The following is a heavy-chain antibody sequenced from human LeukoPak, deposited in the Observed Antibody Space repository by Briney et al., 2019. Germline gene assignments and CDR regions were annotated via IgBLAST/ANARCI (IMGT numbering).Heavy chain of an antibody. D-gene: IGHD3-22*01. CDR3: ARAQPYYYDSSGYYEFWY. CDR2: IIPIFGTA. CDR1: GGTFSSYA. Sequence: GASVTVSCKASGGTFSSYAISWVRQAPGQGLEWMGGIIPIFGTANYAQKFQGRVTITADDSTSTAYMELSSLRSEDTAVYYCARAQPYYYDSSGYYEFWYWGQGTLVTVSS. J-gene: IGHJ4*02. V-gene: IGHV1-69*13.